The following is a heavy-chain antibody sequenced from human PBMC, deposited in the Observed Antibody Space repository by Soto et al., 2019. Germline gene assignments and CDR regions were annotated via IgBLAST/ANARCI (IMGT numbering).Heavy chain of an antibody. D-gene: IGHD6-13*01. Sequence: QVQLVESGGGVVQPGRSLRLSCAASGFTFSSYGMHWVRQAPGKGLEWVAVISYDGSNKNYADSVKGRFTISRDNSKNTLYLQMNSLRAEDTAVYYCAKDGRQQLVRGYYYYYGMDVWGQGTTVTVSS. J-gene: IGHJ6*02. CDR3: AKDGRQQLVRGYYYYYGMDV. CDR1: GFTFSSYG. V-gene: IGHV3-30*18. CDR2: ISYDGSNK.